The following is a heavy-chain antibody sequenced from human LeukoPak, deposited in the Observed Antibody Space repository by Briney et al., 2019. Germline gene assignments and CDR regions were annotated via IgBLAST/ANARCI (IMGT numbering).Heavy chain of an antibody. CDR1: GFSFSNAW. CDR2: IKPDGGER. CDR3: ARDGTGSDAFDI. J-gene: IGHJ3*02. D-gene: IGHD1-26*01. Sequence: GGSLRLSCAASGFSFSNAWMSWVRQAPGKGLEWVANIKPDGGERYYVDSVKGRFTISRDNAKNSLYLHMNSLRAEDTALYYCARDGTGSDAFDIWGQGTRVTVSS. V-gene: IGHV3-7*01.